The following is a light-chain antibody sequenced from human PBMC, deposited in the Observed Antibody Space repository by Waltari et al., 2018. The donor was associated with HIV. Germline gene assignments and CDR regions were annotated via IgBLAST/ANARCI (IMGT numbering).Light chain of an antibody. CDR1: QSLLDTNDGNTS. V-gene: IGKV2-40*01. J-gene: IGKJ2*01. Sequence: EIVMTQTPLSLPVTPGEPASISCRSSQSLLDTNDGNTSLDWYLQKPGQSPQLLIYTVSYRASGVPDRFGGSGSGTDFTLKISNVEAEDVGVYYCMQHVEFPFTFGQGTKLEIK. CDR3: MQHVEFPFT. CDR2: TVS.